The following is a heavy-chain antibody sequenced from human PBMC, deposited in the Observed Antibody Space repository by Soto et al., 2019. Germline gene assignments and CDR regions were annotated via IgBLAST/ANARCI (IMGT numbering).Heavy chain of an antibody. D-gene: IGHD2-2*02. CDR1: GGSVSSGSYY. J-gene: IGHJ6*02. Sequence: QVQLQESGPGLVKPSETLSLTCTVSGGSVSSGSYYWSWIRQPPGKGLEWIGYIYYSCSTNYNLSHKRRVTISVDTSKNQFSLMLSSVTAAATAVYYCASVTRTCISTSCYRYDCGMDVWGQGTTVTVSS. V-gene: IGHV4-61*01. CDR3: ASVTRTCISTSCYRYDCGMDV. CDR2: IYYSCST.